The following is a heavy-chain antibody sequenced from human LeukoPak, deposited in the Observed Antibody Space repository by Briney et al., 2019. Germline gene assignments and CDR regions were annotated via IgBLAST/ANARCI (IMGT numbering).Heavy chain of an antibody. Sequence: GSSVKVSCKASGGTFSSYAISWVRQAPGQGLEWMGGIIPIFGTANYARKFQGRVTITADKSTSTAYMELSSLRSEDTAVYYCARGSGDIVVVPAALSRITDWYFDLWGRGTLVTVSS. V-gene: IGHV1-69*06. CDR2: IIPIFGTA. CDR3: ARGSGDIVVVPAALSRITDWYFDL. CDR1: GGTFSSYA. D-gene: IGHD2-2*01. J-gene: IGHJ2*01.